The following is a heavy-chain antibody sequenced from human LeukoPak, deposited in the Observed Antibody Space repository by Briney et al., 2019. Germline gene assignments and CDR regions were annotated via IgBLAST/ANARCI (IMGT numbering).Heavy chain of an antibody. D-gene: IGHD5-12*01. J-gene: IGHJ6*02. Sequence: ASVKVSCKASGYTFTSYGISWVRQAPGQGLEWMGWISAYNGNTNYAQKLQGRVTMTTDTSTSTAYTELRSLRFDDTAVYYCARLYSGCDTCNYYYGMDVWGQGTTVTVSS. CDR1: GYTFTSYG. CDR3: ARLYSGCDTCNYYYGMDV. CDR2: ISAYNGNT. V-gene: IGHV1-18*01.